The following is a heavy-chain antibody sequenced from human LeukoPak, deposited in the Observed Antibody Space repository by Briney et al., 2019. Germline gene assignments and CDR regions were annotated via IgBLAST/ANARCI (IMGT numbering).Heavy chain of an antibody. CDR3: ARGATAGYSSSCFDC. CDR2: IYYTGST. J-gene: IGHJ4*02. V-gene: IGHV4-59*01. Sequence: PSETLSLTCTVSGGSISSYYWSWIRQPPGKGLEWIGYIYYTGSTDYNPSLKSRLTISVDTSKNQLSLRLSSVTAADTAVYYCARGATAGYSSSCFDCWGQGTLVTVSS. D-gene: IGHD6-13*01. CDR1: GGSISSYY.